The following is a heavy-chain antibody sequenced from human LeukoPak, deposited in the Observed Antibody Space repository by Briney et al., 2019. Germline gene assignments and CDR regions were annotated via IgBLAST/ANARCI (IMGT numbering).Heavy chain of an antibody. CDR1: GFTFSSYG. J-gene: IGHJ6*03. D-gene: IGHD3-10*01. CDR2: ISYDGSKK. Sequence: RGGSLRLSCAASGFTFSSYGMHWVRQAPGKGLEWVTVISYDGSKKYYADSVKGRFTISRDNSKNTLYLQVHSLRAEDTAVYYCASGALSITMVRGYMDVWGKGTTVTISS. CDR3: ASGALSITMVRGYMDV. V-gene: IGHV3-30*03.